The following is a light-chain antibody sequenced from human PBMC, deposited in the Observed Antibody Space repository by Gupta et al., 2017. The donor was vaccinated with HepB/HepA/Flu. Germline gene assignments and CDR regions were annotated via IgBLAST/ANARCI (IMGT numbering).Light chain of an antibody. J-gene: IGKJ1*01. Sequence: DIVTTQSPDSLAVSPGERATINCKSSQSVLFSSDNKNYLAWYQHKPGQPPKLLIYWASTRESGVPDRFSGRGSGTDFTLTISSLQAEDVAVYYCQQYDSSPRTFGQGTKVEIK. V-gene: IGKV4-1*01. CDR1: QSVLFSSDNKNY. CDR2: WAS. CDR3: QQYDSSPRT.